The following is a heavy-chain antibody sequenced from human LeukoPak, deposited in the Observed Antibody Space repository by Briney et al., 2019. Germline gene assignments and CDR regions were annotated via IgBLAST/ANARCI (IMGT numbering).Heavy chain of an antibody. Sequence: ASVNVSCEASGGTFSSFAISWVRHAPGQGLEGMGGIIPIFGTANYAQKFQGRVTITTDESTSTAYMELSSLRSEDTAVYYCARTPFEYSSSSVYFGYWGQGTLVTVSS. CDR2: IIPIFGTA. J-gene: IGHJ4*02. CDR3: ARTPFEYSSSSVYFGY. CDR1: GGTFSSFA. D-gene: IGHD6-6*01. V-gene: IGHV1-69*05.